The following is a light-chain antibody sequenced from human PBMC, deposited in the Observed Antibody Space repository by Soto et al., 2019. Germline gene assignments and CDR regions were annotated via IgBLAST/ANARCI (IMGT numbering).Light chain of an antibody. CDR1: QNGLFSSNTSNY. J-gene: IGKJ1*01. V-gene: IGKV4-1*01. CDR3: QQYYSTPT. Sequence: DIVMTQSPDSLAVSLGERATINCRSSQNGLFSSNTSNYLAWYQQKPGQPPKLLIYWASTRESGVPDRFSVSGSGKDCNLTISTLQDEDVAVYYCQQYYSTPTFGQGTKVEIK. CDR2: WAS.